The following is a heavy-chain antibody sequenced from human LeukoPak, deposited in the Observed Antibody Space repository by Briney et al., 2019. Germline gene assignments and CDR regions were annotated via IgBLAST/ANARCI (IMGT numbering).Heavy chain of an antibody. Sequence: GASVKVSCKASGYTFTSYYMHWVRQAPGQGLEWMGIINPTGGSTDYAQKFQGRVTITADKSTSTAYMELSSLRSEDTAVYYCASPGASNIVVSRTNYGMDVWGQGTTVTVSS. CDR2: INPTGGST. CDR1: GYTFTSYY. CDR3: ASPGASNIVVSRTNYGMDV. D-gene: IGHD2-2*01. V-gene: IGHV1-46*01. J-gene: IGHJ6*02.